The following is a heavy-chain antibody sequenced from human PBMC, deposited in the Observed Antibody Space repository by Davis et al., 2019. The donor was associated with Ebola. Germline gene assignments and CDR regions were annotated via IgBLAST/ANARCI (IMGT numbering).Heavy chain of an antibody. CDR3: ARDLGIRLIKSRCDF. J-gene: IGHJ4*02. V-gene: IGHV1-18*01. Sequence: ASVKVSCKASGYNYNDFGVTWVRQAPGQGLEWMGWIGGFNGNTYYAQGFKDRITMTTDTSTATAYMELRSLRPDDTAIYFCARDLGIRLIKSRCDFWGQGTLVTVSS. D-gene: IGHD3-3*02. CDR1: GYNYNDFG. CDR2: IGGFNGNT.